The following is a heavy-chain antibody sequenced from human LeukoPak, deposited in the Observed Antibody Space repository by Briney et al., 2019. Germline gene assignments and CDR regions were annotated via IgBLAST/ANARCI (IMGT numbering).Heavy chain of an antibody. CDR2: INHKSGDT. V-gene: IGHV1-2*06. D-gene: IGHD3-22*01. J-gene: IGHJ4*02. CDR1: GYTFTAYY. Sequence: GSVKDSCKASGYTFTAYYMHWVRPAPGQGVEWVGRINHKSGDTNYAQKFQDRVTMTRDTSISTAYMELSRLRFDDTAVYYCARVPSQYYDRSAYYYGVVYDYWGQGTLVTVSS. CDR3: ARVPSQYYDRSAYYYGVVYDY.